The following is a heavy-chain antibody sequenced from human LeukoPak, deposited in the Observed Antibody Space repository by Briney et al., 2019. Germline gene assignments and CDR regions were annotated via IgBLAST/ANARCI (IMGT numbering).Heavy chain of an antibody. Sequence: GGSLRLSYAASEFTFSNYAVSWVRQSPGKGLEWVSGISGTSGTTYYADSVKGRFTISRDNSKNTLYLQMNSLRSEDTAVYYCAKESEAIAAAGTLDSWGQGTLVTVSS. D-gene: IGHD6-13*01. CDR2: ISGTSGTT. CDR1: EFTFSNYA. CDR3: AKESEAIAAAGTLDS. J-gene: IGHJ4*02. V-gene: IGHV3-23*01.